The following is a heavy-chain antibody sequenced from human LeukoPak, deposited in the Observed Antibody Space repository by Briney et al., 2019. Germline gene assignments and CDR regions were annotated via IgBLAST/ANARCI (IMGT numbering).Heavy chain of an antibody. J-gene: IGHJ6*03. CDR1: GGSISSSSYY. D-gene: IGHD1-26*01. CDR3: ARDFKVDYYMDV. CDR2: IYYSGNT. Sequence: PSETLSLTCTVSGGSISSSSYYWGWIRQPPGKGLEWIGTIYYSGNTYYNPSLKSRVTISVDTSKNQFSLKLSSVTAADTAVYYCARDFKVDYYMDVWGKGTTVTVS. V-gene: IGHV4-39*07.